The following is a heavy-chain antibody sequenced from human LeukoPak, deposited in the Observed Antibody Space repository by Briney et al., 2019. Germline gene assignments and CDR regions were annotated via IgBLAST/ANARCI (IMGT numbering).Heavy chain of an antibody. CDR3: ARDLDNSGWYVFDY. V-gene: IGHV4-59*13. CDR1: GGSISRYY. J-gene: IGHJ4*02. Sequence: PSETLSLTCTVSGGSISRYYWSWIRQPPGKGLEWIGYIHYSGSTNSNPSLKSRVTISVDTSKNQFSLKLRSVTAADTAVNYCARDLDNSGWYVFDYWGRGNLVTVSS. D-gene: IGHD6-19*01. CDR2: IHYSGST.